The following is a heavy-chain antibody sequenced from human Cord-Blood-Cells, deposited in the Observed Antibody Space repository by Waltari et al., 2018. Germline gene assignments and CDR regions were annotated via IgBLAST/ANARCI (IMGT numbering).Heavy chain of an antibody. CDR2: IFSNDEK. Sequence: QVTLKESGPVLVKPTETLTLTCTVSGFSLSNARMGVSWIRQPPGKALEWLAHIFSNDEKSYRHSLKGRLTIAKGTSKSQLFLTRTTMDPVDTATYYWARGGPRLGAAGLDYWAREPWSPSPQ. CDR1: GFSLSNARMG. D-gene: IGHD6-13*01. V-gene: IGHV2-26*01. CDR3: ARGGPRLGAAGLDY. J-gene: IGHJ4*02.